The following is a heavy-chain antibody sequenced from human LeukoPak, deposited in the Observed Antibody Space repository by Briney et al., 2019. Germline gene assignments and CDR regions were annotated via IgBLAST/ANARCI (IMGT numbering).Heavy chain of an antibody. D-gene: IGHD3-9*01. Sequence: GGSLRLSCAASGFTFSNYAMHWVRQAPGKGLEWVAQWVTLISYDGSNEHYADSVKGRFTISRDVSKNTLYLEMKSLRVEDTAVYYCARESLTRPPGCFDYWGQGTLVTVSS. J-gene: IGHJ4*02. CDR2: ISYDGSNE. V-gene: IGHV3-30-3*01. CDR1: GFTFSNYA. CDR3: ARESLTRPPGCFDY.